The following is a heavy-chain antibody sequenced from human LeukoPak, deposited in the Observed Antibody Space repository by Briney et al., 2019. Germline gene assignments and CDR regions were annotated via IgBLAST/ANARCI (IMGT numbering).Heavy chain of an antibody. Sequence: SVKVSCKASGGTFSSYAIGWVRQAPGQGLEWMGGIIPIFGTANYAQKFQGRVTITADESTSTAYMELSSLRSEDTAVYYCARDKLAVDGDYLGYYYYYGMDVWGQGTTVTVSS. V-gene: IGHV1-69*01. CDR2: IIPIFGTA. CDR1: GGTFSSYA. CDR3: ARDKLAVDGDYLGYYYYYGMDV. J-gene: IGHJ6*02. D-gene: IGHD4-17*01.